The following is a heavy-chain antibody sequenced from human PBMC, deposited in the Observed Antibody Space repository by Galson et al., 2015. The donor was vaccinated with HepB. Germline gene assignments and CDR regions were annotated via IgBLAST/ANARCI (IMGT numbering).Heavy chain of an antibody. V-gene: IGHV3-30-3*01. Sequence: SLRLSCAASGFSFSTNNMHWVRQAPVKGLEWLAIISPDGNTAFYADSVKGRFTISRDNSKSTLFLQVDSLRPEDTAAYYCARDFKWNYDHWGQGTLVTVSS. CDR1: GFSFSTNN. CDR3: ARDFKWNYDH. CDR2: ISPDGNTA. J-gene: IGHJ4*02. D-gene: IGHD1-1*01.